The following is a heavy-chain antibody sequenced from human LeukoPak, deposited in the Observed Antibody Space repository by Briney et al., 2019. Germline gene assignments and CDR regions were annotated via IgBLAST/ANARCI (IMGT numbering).Heavy chain of an antibody. CDR3: ARDPQLVGGYFDY. D-gene: IGHD6-13*01. CDR1: GGSISSGSYY. V-gene: IGHV4-61*02. CDR2: IYTSGST. J-gene: IGHJ4*02. Sequence: SETLSLTCTVSGGSISSGSYYWSWIRQPAGKGLEWIGRIYTSGSTNYNPSLKSRVTISVDTSKNQFSLKLSSVTAADTAVYYCARDPQLVGGYFDYWGQGTLVTVSS.